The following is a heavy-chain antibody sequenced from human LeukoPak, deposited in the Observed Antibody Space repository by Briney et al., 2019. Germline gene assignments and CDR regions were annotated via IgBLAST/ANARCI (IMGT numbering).Heavy chain of an antibody. CDR1: GGSISSYY. V-gene: IGHV4-59*01. J-gene: IGHJ4*02. Sequence: SETLSLTCTVPGGSISSYYWSWIRQPPGKGVEWIGYIYYSGSTNYNPSLKSRVTISVDTSKNQFSLKLSSVTAADTAVCYCAREGRYCRSTGCYREIDYWGQGTLVTVSS. CDR2: IYYSGST. D-gene: IGHD2-2*01. CDR3: AREGRYCRSTGCYREIDY.